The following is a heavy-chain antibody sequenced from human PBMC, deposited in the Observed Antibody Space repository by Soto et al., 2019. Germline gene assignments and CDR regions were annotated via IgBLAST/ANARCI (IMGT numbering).Heavy chain of an antibody. J-gene: IGHJ4*02. CDR3: ARQQXY. CDR1: GGSISSSY. Sequence: SETLSLTCTVSGGSISSSYWSWIRQPPGKGLEWVGYIYDSGSTYYNSSLKSRVTMSVDTSKNQFSLKLSSVTAADTAVYYCARQQXYWGQGTPVTVLL. V-gene: IGHV4-59*08. CDR2: IYDSGST. D-gene: IGHD6-13*01.